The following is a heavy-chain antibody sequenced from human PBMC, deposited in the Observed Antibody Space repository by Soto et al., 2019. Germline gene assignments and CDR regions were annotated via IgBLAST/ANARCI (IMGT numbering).Heavy chain of an antibody. D-gene: IGHD3-10*01. CDR2: ISSNGGST. V-gene: IGHV3-64D*06. CDR1: GFTFSSYA. Sequence: GGSLRLSCSASGFTFSSYAIHWVRQAPGKGLEYVSAISSNGGSTYYADSVKGRFTISRDNSKNTLYLQMSNLRAEDTAVYYCVKDRTPYYYAPHSRYYYGMDVWGQGTTVTVSS. CDR3: VKDRTPYYYAPHSRYYYGMDV. J-gene: IGHJ6*02.